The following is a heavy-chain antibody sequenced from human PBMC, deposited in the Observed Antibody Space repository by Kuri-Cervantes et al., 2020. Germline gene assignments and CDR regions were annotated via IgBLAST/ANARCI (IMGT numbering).Heavy chain of an antibody. V-gene: IGHV4-39*02. J-gene: IGHJ4*02. CDR1: GGSISSSSYY. D-gene: IGHD5-24*01. CDR2: LYDGGSP. CDR3: AREKWRWLQFGYFDY. Sequence: LRLSCTVSGGSISSSSYYWGWIRQPPGKGLEWIGSLYDGGSPYYNPSFKSRVTITVDTSKSQFSLKLNSVTAADTAVYYCAREKWRWLQFGYFDYWGQGTLVTVSS.